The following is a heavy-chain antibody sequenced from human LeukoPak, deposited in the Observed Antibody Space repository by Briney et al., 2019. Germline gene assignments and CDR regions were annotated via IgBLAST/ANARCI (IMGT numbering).Heavy chain of an antibody. Sequence: SETLSLTCTVSGGSISSYYWSWIRQPAGKGLEWIGRIYTSGSTNYNPSLKSRVTMSVDTSKNQFSLKLSSVTAADTAVYYCARGIVVVPAATKYYYMDVWGKGTTVTVSS. V-gene: IGHV4-4*07. D-gene: IGHD2-2*01. CDR2: IYTSGST. CDR3: ARGIVVVPAATKYYYMDV. J-gene: IGHJ6*03. CDR1: GGSISSYY.